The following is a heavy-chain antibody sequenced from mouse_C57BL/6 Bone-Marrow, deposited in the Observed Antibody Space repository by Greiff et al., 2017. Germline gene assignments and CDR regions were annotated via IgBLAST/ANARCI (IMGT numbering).Heavy chain of an antibody. CDR3: AREGSSGYY. V-gene: IGHV1-50*01. Sequence: QVQLQQPGAELVKPGASVKLSCKASGYTFTSYWIQWVKQRPGQGLEWIGEIDPSDSYTNYNQKFKGKATLTVDTSSSTAYTQLSSLTSEDSAVYYCAREGSSGYYWGQGTTLTVSS. J-gene: IGHJ2*01. D-gene: IGHD3-2*02. CDR1: GYTFTSYW. CDR2: IDPSDSYT.